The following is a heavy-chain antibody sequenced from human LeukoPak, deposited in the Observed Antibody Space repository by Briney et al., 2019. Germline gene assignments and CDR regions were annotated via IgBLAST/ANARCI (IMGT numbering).Heavy chain of an antibody. Sequence: PGGSLRLSCAASGFTFDDYAMHWVRQAPGKGLEWVSTISATGGSTYYADSVKGRFTISRDNSKDTLYLQMNSLRAEDTAVYYCAKGGYSSGWRNYFDYWGQGTLVTVSS. J-gene: IGHJ4*02. D-gene: IGHD6-19*01. V-gene: IGHV3-23*01. CDR3: AKGGYSSGWRNYFDY. CDR1: GFTFDDYA. CDR2: ISATGGST.